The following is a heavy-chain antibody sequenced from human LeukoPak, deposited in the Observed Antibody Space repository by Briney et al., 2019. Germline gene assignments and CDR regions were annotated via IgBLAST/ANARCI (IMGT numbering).Heavy chain of an antibody. CDR1: GGSFSGYY. CDR3: ARLKVGATDFDY. J-gene: IGHJ4*02. V-gene: IGHV4-34*01. D-gene: IGHD1-26*01. Sequence: SETLSLTCAVYGGSFSGYYWSWIRQPPGKGLEWIGEINHSGSTSYNPSLKSRVTISVDTSKNQFSLKLSSVTAADTAVYYCARLKVGATDFDYWGQGTLVTVSS. CDR2: INHSGST.